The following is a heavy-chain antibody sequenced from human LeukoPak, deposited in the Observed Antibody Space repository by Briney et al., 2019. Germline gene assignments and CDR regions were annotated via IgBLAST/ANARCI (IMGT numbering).Heavy chain of an antibody. CDR3: AREKYYYYGSGSFSYFDY. CDR1: GGTFSSYA. V-gene: IGHV1-69*13. J-gene: IGHJ4*02. CDR2: IIPIFGTA. Sequence: SVKVSCKASGGTFSSYAISWVRQAPGQGLEWMGGIIPIFGTANYAQKFQGRVTITANESTSTAYMELSSLRSEDTAVYYCAREKYYYYGSGSFSYFDYWGQGTLVTVSS. D-gene: IGHD3-10*01.